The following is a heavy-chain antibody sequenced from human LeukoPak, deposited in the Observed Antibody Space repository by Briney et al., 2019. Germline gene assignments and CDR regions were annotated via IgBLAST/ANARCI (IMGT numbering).Heavy chain of an antibody. V-gene: IGHV4-59*12. Sequence: LETLSLTCTVSGGSNYWSWIRQPPGTGLEWIGYIHYSRSPNYNPSLKSRVTISIDTSNNQFSLKLNSVTAADTAVYYCARDLGGYNGDGYFDLWGRGTLVSVSS. D-gene: IGHD5-24*01. J-gene: IGHJ2*01. CDR3: ARDLGGYNGDGYFDL. CDR2: IHYSRSP. CDR1: GGSNY.